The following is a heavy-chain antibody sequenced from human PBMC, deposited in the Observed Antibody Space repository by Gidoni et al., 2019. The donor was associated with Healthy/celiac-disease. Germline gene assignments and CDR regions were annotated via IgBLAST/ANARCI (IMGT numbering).Heavy chain of an antibody. Sequence: QVQLVQSGAEVKKPGSSVKVSCKASGGTFSSYAISWVRQAPGQGLEWMGGIIPIFGTANYAQKFQGRVTITADESTSTAYMELSNLRSEDTAVYDCAALTYYYGSGSYSYYYYGMDVWGQGTTVTVSS. D-gene: IGHD3-10*01. CDR3: AALTYYYGSGSYSYYYYGMDV. J-gene: IGHJ6*02. V-gene: IGHV1-69*01. CDR2: IIPIFGTA. CDR1: GGTFSSYA.